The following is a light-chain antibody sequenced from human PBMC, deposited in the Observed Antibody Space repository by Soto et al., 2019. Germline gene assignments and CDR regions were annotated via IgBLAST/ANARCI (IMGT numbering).Light chain of an antibody. V-gene: IGLV2-23*02. CDR1: SSDVGSYNL. CDR3: CSYAGISTYV. CDR2: EVS. J-gene: IGLJ1*01. Sequence: QSVLTQPASVSGSPGQSITISCTGTSSDVGSYNLVSWYQQHPGKAPNVMIYEVSKRPSGVPNRFSGSKSGNTASLTISGLQAEDEADYYCCSYAGISTYVFGTGTKLTVL.